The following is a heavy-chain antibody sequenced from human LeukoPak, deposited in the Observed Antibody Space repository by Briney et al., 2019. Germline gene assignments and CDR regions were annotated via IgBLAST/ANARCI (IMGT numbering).Heavy chain of an antibody. CDR2: INPNSGGT. CDR3: AKCGDFIAASYNWFDP. Sequence: ASVKVSCKASGGTFSSYAISWARQAPGQGLEWMGRINPNSGGTKYAQKFQGRVTMTRDTSISTAYMELNRLTSDDTAVYYCAKCGDFIAASYNWFDPWGPGTLVTVSS. D-gene: IGHD6-13*01. J-gene: IGHJ5*02. V-gene: IGHV1-2*06. CDR1: GGTFSSYA.